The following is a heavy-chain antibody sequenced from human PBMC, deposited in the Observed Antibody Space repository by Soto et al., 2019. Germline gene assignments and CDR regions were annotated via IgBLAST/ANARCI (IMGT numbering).Heavy chain of an antibody. CDR1: GFTFSSYG. Sequence: QVQLVESGGGVVQPGRSLRLSCAASGFTFSSYGMHWVRQAPGKGLEWVAVIWYDGSNKYYADSVKGRFTISRDNSKNTLYLQMNSLRAEHTAVYYCARVRIGYSYGVYDYWGQGTLVTVSS. J-gene: IGHJ4*02. V-gene: IGHV3-33*01. D-gene: IGHD5-18*01. CDR2: IWYDGSNK. CDR3: ARVRIGYSYGVYDY.